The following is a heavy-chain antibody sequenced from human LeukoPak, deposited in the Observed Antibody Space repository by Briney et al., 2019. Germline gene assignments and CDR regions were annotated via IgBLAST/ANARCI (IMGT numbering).Heavy chain of an antibody. CDR3: AREMNFKWELLGGFDY. J-gene: IGHJ4*02. CDR1: GFTFSSHG. D-gene: IGHD1-26*01. CDR2: IRRDGSNQ. V-gene: IGHV3-30*02. Sequence: PGGSLRLSCAASGFTFSSHGMHWVRQAPGKGLEWVSFIRRDGSNQYYAESVKGRFTISRDNSKNTLDLQMNSLRAEDTAVYYCAREMNFKWELLGGFDYWGQGTLVTVSS.